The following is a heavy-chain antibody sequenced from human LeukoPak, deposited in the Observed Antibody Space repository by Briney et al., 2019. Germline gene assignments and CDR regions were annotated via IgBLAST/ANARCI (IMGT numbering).Heavy chain of an antibody. J-gene: IGHJ5*02. V-gene: IGHV3-21*01. Sequence: GGSLRLSCAASGFTFSSYSMNWVRQAPGKGLEWVSSISSSSSYIYYADSVKGRFTISRDNAKNSLYLQMNSLRAEDTAVYYCARQQQLGWFDPWGQGTLVPVSS. CDR3: ARQQQLGWFDP. D-gene: IGHD6-13*01. CDR1: GFTFSSYS. CDR2: ISSSSSYI.